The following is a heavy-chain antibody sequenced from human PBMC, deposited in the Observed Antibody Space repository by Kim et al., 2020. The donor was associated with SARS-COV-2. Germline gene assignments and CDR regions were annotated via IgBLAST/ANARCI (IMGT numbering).Heavy chain of an antibody. D-gene: IGHD6-19*01. CDR1: GFTFNNYA. V-gene: IGHV3-23*01. Sequence: GGSLRLSCAASGFTFNNYAMSWVRQAPRKGLEWVAGIRDNGGSTKYADSVKGRFSISRDNSKNTLYLQMDSLRAEDTAVYYCAKVSSGSSGWFEYFHHWGQGTLVTVSS. J-gene: IGHJ1*01. CDR3: AKVSSGSSGWFEYFHH. CDR2: IRDNGGST.